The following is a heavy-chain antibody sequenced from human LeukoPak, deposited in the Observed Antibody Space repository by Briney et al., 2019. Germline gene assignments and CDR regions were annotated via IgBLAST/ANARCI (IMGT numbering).Heavy chain of an antibody. CDR1: GFTLSCCG. CDR3: AKDGDDCIEH. CDR2: IRYDGSNE. Sequence: GGFLRLSCVASGFTLSCCGMHWVRQAPGKGLEWVAFIRYDGSNEYYADSVKGRFTISRDNSKNTLYLQMNSLRVEDTAVYYCAKDGDDCIEHWGQGTLVTVSS. D-gene: IGHD3-22*01. V-gene: IGHV3-30*02. J-gene: IGHJ4*02.